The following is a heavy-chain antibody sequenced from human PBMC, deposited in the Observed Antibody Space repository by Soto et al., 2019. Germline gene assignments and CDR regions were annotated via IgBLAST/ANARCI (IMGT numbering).Heavy chain of an antibody. D-gene: IGHD6-19*01. CDR2: IKSDGSST. CDR3: ARDPAPSGWYDY. J-gene: IGHJ4*02. CDR1: GLTLSDYW. V-gene: IGHV3-74*03. Sequence: GGSMRLSCAASGLTLSDYWLHWVRQVPGKGVVWVSRIKSDGSSTTYADSVKGRVTISRDNAKNTLYLQMNSLRAEDTAVYYCARDPAPSGWYDYWGQGTLVTVSS.